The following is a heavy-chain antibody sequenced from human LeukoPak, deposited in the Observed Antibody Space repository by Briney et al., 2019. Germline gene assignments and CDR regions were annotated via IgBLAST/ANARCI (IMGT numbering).Heavy chain of an antibody. CDR1: GFTVRSNF. D-gene: IGHD6-19*01. J-gene: IGHJ4*02. V-gene: IGHV3-66*01. CDR2: IHSGGTT. Sequence: GGSLRLSCAASGFTVRSNFMNWVRQAPGKGLEWVSLIHSGGTTYYADSVKGRFTISRDNSKNTLYLQMNSLRAEDTALYYCAREKRAYSSGWTGLGFDYWGQGTLVTVSS. CDR3: AREKRAYSSGWTGLGFDY.